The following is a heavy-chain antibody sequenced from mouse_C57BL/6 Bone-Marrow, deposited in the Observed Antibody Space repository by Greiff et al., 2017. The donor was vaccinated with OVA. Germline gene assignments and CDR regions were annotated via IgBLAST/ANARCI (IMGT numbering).Heavy chain of an antibody. CDR3: ARSEDDGYFFYFDY. V-gene: IGHV1-54*01. J-gene: IGHJ2*01. D-gene: IGHD2-3*01. CDR2: INPGSGGT. Sequence: LQESGAELVRPGTSVKVSCKASGYAFTNYLIEWVKQRPGQGLEWIGVINPGSGGTNYNEKFKGKATLTADKSSSTAYMQLSSLTSEDSAVYFCARSEDDGYFFYFDYWGQGTTLTVSS. CDR1: GYAFTNYL.